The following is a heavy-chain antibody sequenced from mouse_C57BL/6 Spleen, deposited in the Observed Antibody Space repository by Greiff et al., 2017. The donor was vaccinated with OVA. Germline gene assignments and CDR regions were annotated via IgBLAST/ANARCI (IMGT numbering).Heavy chain of an antibody. CDR2: ISYDGSN. Sequence: EVKLVESGPGLVKPSQSLSLTCSVTGYSITSGYYWNWIRQFPGNKLEWMGYISYDGSNNYNPSLKNRISITRDTSKNQFFLKLTSVTTEDTATYDCAREVYYYGSSYYFDYWGQGTTLTVSS. CDR3: AREVYYYGSSYYFDY. D-gene: IGHD1-1*01. J-gene: IGHJ2*01. V-gene: IGHV3-6*01. CDR1: GYSITSGYY.